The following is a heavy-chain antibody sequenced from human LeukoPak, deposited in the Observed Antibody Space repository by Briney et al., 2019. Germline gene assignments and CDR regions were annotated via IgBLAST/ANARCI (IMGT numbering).Heavy chain of an antibody. D-gene: IGHD3-3*01. V-gene: IGHV1-2*02. J-gene: IGHJ6*03. CDR1: GYTFTGYY. CDR3: ARSSYDFWSGYYRYYYYYMDV. Sequence: GASVKVSCKASGYTFTGYYMHWVRQAPGQGLEWMGWINPNSGGTNYAQKFQGRVTITRNTSISTAYMELSSLRSEDTAVYYCARSSYDFWSGYYRYYYYYMDVWGKGTTVTVSS. CDR2: INPNSGGT.